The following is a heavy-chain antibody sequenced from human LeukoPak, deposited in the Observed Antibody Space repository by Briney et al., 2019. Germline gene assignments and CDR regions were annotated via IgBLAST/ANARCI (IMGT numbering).Heavy chain of an antibody. CDR2: ISGNAGST. Sequence: GGSLRLSCTASGFTLSSYAMSWVRQAPGKGLEWVSLISGNAGSTYYADSVKGRFTISRDITKNTLYLQMNSLRDEDTATYYCAKDGLQSSERLPPLNYWGQGTLVTVSS. CDR1: GFTLSSYA. J-gene: IGHJ4*02. D-gene: IGHD3-3*01. CDR3: AKDGLQSSERLPPLNY. V-gene: IGHV3-23*01.